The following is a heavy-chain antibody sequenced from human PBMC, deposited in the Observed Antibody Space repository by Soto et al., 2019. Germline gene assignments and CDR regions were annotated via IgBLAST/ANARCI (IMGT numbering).Heavy chain of an antibody. V-gene: IGHV3-23*01. CDR1: GFTFSDHA. D-gene: IGHD2-15*01. J-gene: IGHJ4*02. CDR2: ISGGGSGA. CDR3: AIDLWWYTH. Sequence: EVQLLESGGGLVQPGGSLRLSCTAPGFTFSDHAMTWVRQAPGKGLEWVSGISGGGSGAYYADSVKGRFTVSRANSKNTLFLQMDSLRAEDTAVYYCAIDLWWYTHWGQGTLVTVSS.